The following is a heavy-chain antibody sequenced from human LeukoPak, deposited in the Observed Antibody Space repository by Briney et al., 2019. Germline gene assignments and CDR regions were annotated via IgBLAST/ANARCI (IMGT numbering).Heavy chain of an antibody. CDR2: IKGDGSTA. Sequence: GGSLRLSCAASGFTFSNYWMNWVRQAPGKGLVWVSRIKGDGSTAPYADSVKGRFSISRDNAKNTLYLQMNSLRAEDTAVYYCAKSDWFDPWGQGTLVTVSS. CDR1: GFTFSNYW. J-gene: IGHJ5*02. V-gene: IGHV3-74*01. CDR3: AKSDWFDP.